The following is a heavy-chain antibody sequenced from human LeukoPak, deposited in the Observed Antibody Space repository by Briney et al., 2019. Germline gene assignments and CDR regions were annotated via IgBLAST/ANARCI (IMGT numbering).Heavy chain of an antibody. CDR3: TRGPLWGLLPTSEAFDI. V-gene: IGHV3-48*02. CDR1: GFTFSSYS. J-gene: IGHJ3*02. CDR2: ISSSSSTI. Sequence: GGSLSLSCAASGFTFSSYSMKWVRQAPGKGREWVSYISSSSSTIYYADSVKGRFTISRDNAKNSLYLQMNSLGDEDTAVYYCTRGPLWGLLPTSEAFDIWGQGTMVTVSS. D-gene: IGHD3-22*01.